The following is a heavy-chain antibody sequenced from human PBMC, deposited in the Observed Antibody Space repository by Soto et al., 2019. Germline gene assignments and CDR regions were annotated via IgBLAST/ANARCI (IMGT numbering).Heavy chain of an antibody. D-gene: IGHD5-12*01. CDR3: ATYYDSGLDP. V-gene: IGHV1-18*04. Sequence: QLQLVQSGAEVERPGASVRVSCKAHGYPFSKYGISWIRQAPGQGLEWMGWIKPDNGDTNYAQKFQGRVTMTTDTSSNTAYMELRSLRFDDTSVYYCATYYDSGLDPWGQGTLVSVSS. CDR1: GYPFSKYG. CDR2: IKPDNGDT. J-gene: IGHJ5*02.